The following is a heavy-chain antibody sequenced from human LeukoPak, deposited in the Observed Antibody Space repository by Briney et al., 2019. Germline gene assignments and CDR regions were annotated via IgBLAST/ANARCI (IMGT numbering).Heavy chain of an antibody. D-gene: IGHD3-22*01. Sequence: GESLKISCKGSGYSFSTYWIAWVRQMPGKGLEWMGIIYPGDSDTRYSPSFQGQVTISADKSISTAYLQWSSLKASDTAMYYCARRGYYDSSGYYLESHWFDPWGQGTLVTVSS. J-gene: IGHJ5*02. CDR1: GYSFSTYW. V-gene: IGHV5-51*01. CDR3: ARRGYYDSSGYYLESHWFDP. CDR2: IYPGDSDT.